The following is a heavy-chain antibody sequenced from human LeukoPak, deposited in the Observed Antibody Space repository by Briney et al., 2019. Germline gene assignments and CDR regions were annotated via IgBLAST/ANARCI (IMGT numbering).Heavy chain of an antibody. V-gene: IGHV4-4*07. Sequence: SETLSLTCTVSGGSISSYYWSWIRRPAGKGLEWIGRIYTSGSTNYNPSLKSRVTMSVDTSRNQFSLKLSSVTAADTAVYYCARDALYDFWSGIMGNWFDPWGQGTLVTVSS. CDR3: ARDALYDFWSGIMGNWFDP. J-gene: IGHJ5*02. CDR1: GGSISSYY. CDR2: IYTSGST. D-gene: IGHD3-3*01.